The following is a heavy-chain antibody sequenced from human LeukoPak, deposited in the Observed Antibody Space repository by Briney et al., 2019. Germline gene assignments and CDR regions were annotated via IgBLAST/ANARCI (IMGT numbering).Heavy chain of an antibody. CDR3: ARDPWSGWRRNSGSCFDY. J-gene: IGHJ4*02. Sequence: HSETLSLTRTVSGGSISSSSYYWGWIRQPPGKGLEWIGSIYYSGSTYYNPSLKSRVTISVDTSKNQFSLKLSSVTAADTAVYYCARDPWSGWRRNSGSCFDYWGQGTLVTVSS. V-gene: IGHV4-39*07. D-gene: IGHD6-19*01. CDR2: IYYSGST. CDR1: GGSISSSSYY.